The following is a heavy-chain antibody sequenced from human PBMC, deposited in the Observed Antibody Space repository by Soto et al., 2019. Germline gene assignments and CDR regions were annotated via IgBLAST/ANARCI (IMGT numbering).Heavy chain of an antibody. J-gene: IGHJ4*02. CDR3: ATDPGWNAIHWTY. D-gene: IGHD1-1*01. CDR1: GYTLTELS. Sequence: GASVKVSCKVSGYTLTELSMHWVRQAPGKGLEWMGGFDPEDGETIYAQKFQGRVTMTEDTSTDTAYMELSSLRSEDTAVCYCATDPGWNAIHWTYWGQGTLVTVSS. V-gene: IGHV1-24*01. CDR2: FDPEDGET.